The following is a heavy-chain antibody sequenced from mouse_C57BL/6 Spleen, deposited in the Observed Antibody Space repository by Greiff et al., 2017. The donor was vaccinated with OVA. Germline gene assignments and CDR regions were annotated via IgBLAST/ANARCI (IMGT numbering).Heavy chain of an antibody. CDR3: ARSEGIYYGNYYFDY. CDR2: INPNNGGT. Sequence: VQLQQSGPELVKPGASVKIPCKASGYTFTDYNMDWVKQSHGKSLEWIGDINPNNGGTNYNQKFKGKATLTVDKSSSTAYMELRSLTSEDTAVYYCARSEGIYYGNYYFDYWGQGTTLTVSS. V-gene: IGHV1-18*01. J-gene: IGHJ2*01. D-gene: IGHD2-1*01. CDR1: GYTFTDYN.